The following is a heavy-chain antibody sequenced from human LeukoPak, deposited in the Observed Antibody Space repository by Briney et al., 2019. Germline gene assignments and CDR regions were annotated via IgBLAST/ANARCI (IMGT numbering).Heavy chain of an antibody. J-gene: IGHJ4*02. V-gene: IGHV1-69*13. D-gene: IGHD3-22*01. CDR2: IVPIFGTA. Sequence: SVKVSCKASGGTFSSYAISWVRQAPGQGLEWMGGIVPIFGTANYAQKFQGRVTITADESTSTAYMELSSLRSEDTAVYYCARFSSGYYPIERDYWGQGTLVTVSS. CDR3: ARFSSGYYPIERDY. CDR1: GGTFSSYA.